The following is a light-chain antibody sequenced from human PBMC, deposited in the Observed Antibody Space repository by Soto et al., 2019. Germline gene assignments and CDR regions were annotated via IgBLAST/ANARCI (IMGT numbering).Light chain of an antibody. J-gene: IGKJ4*01. CDR1: QSLLYSSNNKNY. Sequence: DIVMTQSPDSLAVSLGERATINCKSSQSLLYSSNNKNYLAWYQQKPGQPPKLLIYWASTRDSVVPDRFSGSGSGTYFTLTISSLQADDVAVYYCQQYYSTPLTFGGGTKVEIK. CDR3: QQYYSTPLT. CDR2: WAS. V-gene: IGKV4-1*01.